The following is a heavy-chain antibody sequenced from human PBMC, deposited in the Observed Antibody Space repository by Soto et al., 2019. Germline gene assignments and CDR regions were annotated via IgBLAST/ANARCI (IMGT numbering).Heavy chain of an antibody. Sequence: EVQLVESGGGLVQPGGSLRLSCAASGFTFSSYWMHWVRQAPGKGLVWVSRINEDGSTINYADSVKGRFTISRDNAKNAGYLEWKGVGAGDGAVYECEGERGGGGGYWGQGTLVTVSS. CDR2: INEDGSTI. J-gene: IGHJ4*02. D-gene: IGHD3-16*01. CDR3: EGERGGGGGY. V-gene: IGHV3-74*01. CDR1: GFTFSSYW.